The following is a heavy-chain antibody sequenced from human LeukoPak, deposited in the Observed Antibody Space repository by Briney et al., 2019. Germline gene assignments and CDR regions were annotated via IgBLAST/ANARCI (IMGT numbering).Heavy chain of an antibody. V-gene: IGHV1-2*04. CDR2: INPNSGGT. Sequence: ASVKVSCKASGYTFTGYYMHWVRQAPGQGLEGMGWINPNSGGTNYAQKFQGWVTMTRDTSISTAYMELSRLRSDDTAVYYCARSLGYCSSTSCSAARGMDVWGKGTTVTVSS. J-gene: IGHJ6*04. CDR3: ARSLGYCSSTSCSAARGMDV. D-gene: IGHD2-2*01. CDR1: GYTFTGYY.